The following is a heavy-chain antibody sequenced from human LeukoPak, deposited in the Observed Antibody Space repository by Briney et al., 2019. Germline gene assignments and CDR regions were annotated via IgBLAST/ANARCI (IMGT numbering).Heavy chain of an antibody. D-gene: IGHD2-2*01. CDR2: MNPNSGNT. V-gene: IGHV1-8*01. J-gene: IGHJ5*02. Sequence: GASVKVSCNASGYTFTSYDINWVRQATGQGLEWMGWMNPNSGNTGYAQKFQGRVTMTRNTSISTAYMELSSLRSEDMAVYYCARGGYCSSTSCSFHNWFDPWGQGTLVTVSS. CDR3: ARGGYCSSTSCSFHNWFDP. CDR1: GYTFTSYD.